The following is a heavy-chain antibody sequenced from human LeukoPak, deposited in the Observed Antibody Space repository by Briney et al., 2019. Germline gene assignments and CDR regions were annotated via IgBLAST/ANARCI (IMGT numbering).Heavy chain of an antibody. CDR2: IYYSGST. CDR1: GGSISSYY. J-gene: IGHJ4*02. D-gene: IGHD3-16*01. V-gene: IGHV4-59*01. CDR3: ARVSAFGGPTLAYFDY. Sequence: PSETLSLTCTVSGGSISSYYWSWIRQPPGKGLEWIGYIYYSGSTNYNPSLKSRVTISVDTSKNQFSLKLSSVTAADTAVYYCARVSAFGGPTLAYFDYWGQGTLVTVSS.